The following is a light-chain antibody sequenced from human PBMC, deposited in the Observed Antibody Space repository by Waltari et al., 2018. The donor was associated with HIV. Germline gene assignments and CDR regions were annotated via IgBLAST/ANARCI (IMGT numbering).Light chain of an antibody. CDR1: QDISDF. J-gene: IGKJ4*01. Sequence: DIQMTQSPSSLSASVGDRVTITCQASQDISDFLNWYQQKPGKAPKLLIYDASNLETGVPSTFSGSGSGTGFTFTISSLQPEDIATYYCQQYDNLPLTFGGGTKVEIK. CDR3: QQYDNLPLT. V-gene: IGKV1-33*01. CDR2: DAS.